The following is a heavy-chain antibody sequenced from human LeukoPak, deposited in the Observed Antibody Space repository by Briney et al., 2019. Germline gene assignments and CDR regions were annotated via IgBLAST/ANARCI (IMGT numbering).Heavy chain of an antibody. J-gene: IGHJ4*02. CDR2: IYYSGST. CDR1: GGSISSYY. D-gene: IGHD6-6*01. CDR3: ARGTWSSSIDY. Sequence: SETLSLTCTVSGGSISSYYWSWIRQPPGKGLEYIGYIYYSGSTYYNPSLKSRITISVDTSKNQFSLKLSSVTAADTAVYYCARGTWSSSIDYWGQGTLVTVSS. V-gene: IGHV4-30-4*08.